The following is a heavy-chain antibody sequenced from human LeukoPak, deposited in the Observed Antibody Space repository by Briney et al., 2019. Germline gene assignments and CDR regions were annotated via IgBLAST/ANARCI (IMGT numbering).Heavy chain of an antibody. CDR3: TRYRSRSQYYFDY. D-gene: IGHD2-15*01. CDR1: GFTFGDYA. CDR2: IRSKAYGGTT. J-gene: IGHJ4*02. Sequence: PGGSLRLSCTASGFTFGDYAMSWVRQAPGKGLEWVGFIRSKAYGGTTEYAASVKGRFTISRDDSKSIAYLQMNSLKTEDTAVYYCTRYRSRSQYYFDYWAQGTLVTVSS. V-gene: IGHV3-49*04.